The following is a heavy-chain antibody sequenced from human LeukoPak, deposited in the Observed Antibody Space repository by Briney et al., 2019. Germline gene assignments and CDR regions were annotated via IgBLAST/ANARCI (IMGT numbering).Heavy chain of an antibody. Sequence: SETLSLTCTISGGSISSGAYYWNWIRQHPGKGLEWIGYIYYSGSTYYNPSLKSRVTMSVDTSKNQFSLKLSSVTAADTAVYYCAREVIEDWFDPWGQGTLVTVSS. CDR1: GGSISSGAYY. J-gene: IGHJ5*02. CDR3: AREVIEDWFDP. V-gene: IGHV4-31*03. D-gene: IGHD2/OR15-2a*01. CDR2: IYYSGST.